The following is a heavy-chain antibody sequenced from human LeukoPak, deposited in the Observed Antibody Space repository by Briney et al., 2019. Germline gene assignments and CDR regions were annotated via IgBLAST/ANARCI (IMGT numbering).Heavy chain of an antibody. CDR3: SYGDFDH. Sequence: GGSLRLSCAASGFTFSTYAMHWVRQAPGKGLEWVAVISYDGSNKYYADSVKGRFAISRDNSKNTLYLQMNSLRAEDTAVYYCSYGDFDHWGQGTLVTVSS. D-gene: IGHD4-17*01. J-gene: IGHJ5*02. CDR2: ISYDGSNK. CDR1: GFTFSTYA. V-gene: IGHV3-30*09.